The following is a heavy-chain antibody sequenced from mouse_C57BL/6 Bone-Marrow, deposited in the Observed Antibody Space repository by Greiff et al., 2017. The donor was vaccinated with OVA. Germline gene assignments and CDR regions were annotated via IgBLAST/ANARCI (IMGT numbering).Heavy chain of an antibody. CDR1: GYTFTSYW. Sequence: QVQLQQSGAELVMPGASVKLSCKASGYTFTSYWMHWVKQRPGQGLEWIGEIDPSDSYTNYNQKFKGKSTLTVDKSSSTAYMQLSSLTSEDSAVYYCAIHYYGSSYWYFDVWGTGTTVTVSS. CDR2: IDPSDSYT. CDR3: AIHYYGSSYWYFDV. D-gene: IGHD1-1*01. V-gene: IGHV1-69*01. J-gene: IGHJ1*03.